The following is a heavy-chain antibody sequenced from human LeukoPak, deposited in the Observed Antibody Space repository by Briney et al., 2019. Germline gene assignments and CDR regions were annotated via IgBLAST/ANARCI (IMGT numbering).Heavy chain of an antibody. CDR1: GGSISSYY. V-gene: IGHV4-59*01. Sequence: PSETLSLTCTVSGGSISSYYWSWIRQPPGKGLEWIGYIYYSGSTNYTPSLKSRVTISVDTSKNQFSLKLSSVTAADTAVYYCARAGYSSSWYLVNWFDPWGQGTLVTVSS. D-gene: IGHD6-13*01. J-gene: IGHJ5*02. CDR2: IYYSGST. CDR3: ARAGYSSSWYLVNWFDP.